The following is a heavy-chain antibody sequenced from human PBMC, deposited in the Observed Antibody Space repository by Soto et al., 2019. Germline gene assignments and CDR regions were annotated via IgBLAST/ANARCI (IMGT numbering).Heavy chain of an antibody. CDR3: ARGRSHEWELLVQYFDY. CDR1: GGSVSNSY. V-gene: IGHV4-59*02. J-gene: IGHJ4*02. D-gene: IGHD1-26*01. CDR2: VYYGGST. Sequence: SETLSLTCTVSGGSVSNSYWGWIRQPPGKGLEWVAYVYYGGSTNYNPSLGSRVTISVDKSKNQFSLKMTSVTGADTAVYYCARGRSHEWELLVQYFDYWGQGTLVTVSS.